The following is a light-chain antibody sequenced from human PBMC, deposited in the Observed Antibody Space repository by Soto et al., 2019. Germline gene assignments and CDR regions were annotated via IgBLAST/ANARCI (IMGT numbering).Light chain of an antibody. CDR3: QQYNNWPPIT. J-gene: IGKJ5*01. CDR1: QSVSSK. CDR2: GAS. V-gene: IGKV3D-15*01. Sequence: EIVLTQSPATLSLSPGERATLSCRASQSVSSKLAWYQQKPGQAPRLLIYGASTRATGIPARFSGSGSGTEFTLTISSLQSEDLAVYYCQQYNNWPPITFGQGTRLEIK.